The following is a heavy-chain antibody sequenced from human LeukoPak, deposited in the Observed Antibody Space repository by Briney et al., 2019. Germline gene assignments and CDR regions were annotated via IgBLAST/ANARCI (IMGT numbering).Heavy chain of an antibody. Sequence: PSETLSLTCAVYGGSFSGYYWSWIRQPPGKGLEWIGYIYYSGSTYYNPSLKSRVTISVDTSKNQFSLKLSSVTAADTAVYYCASSKEYQLLKNDYWGQGTLVTVSS. CDR3: ASSKEYQLLKNDY. J-gene: IGHJ4*02. CDR2: IYYSGST. CDR1: GGSFSGYY. D-gene: IGHD2-2*01. V-gene: IGHV4-30-4*08.